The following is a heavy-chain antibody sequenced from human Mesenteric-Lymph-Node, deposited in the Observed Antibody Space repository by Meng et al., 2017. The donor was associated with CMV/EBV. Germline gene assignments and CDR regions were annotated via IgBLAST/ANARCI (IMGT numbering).Heavy chain of an antibody. Sequence: ASVKVSCKASGYTFTDYYLHWMRQAPGQGLEWMGWIYVKSGGTDYAKKFQGRVIMTGDTSSNTVYMELSRLTSDDTAVYYCARGTRTTEYWGQGTLVTVSS. V-gene: IGHV1-2*02. J-gene: IGHJ4*02. CDR2: IYVKSGGT. CDR3: ARGTRTTEY. D-gene: IGHD1-1*01. CDR1: GYTFTDYY.